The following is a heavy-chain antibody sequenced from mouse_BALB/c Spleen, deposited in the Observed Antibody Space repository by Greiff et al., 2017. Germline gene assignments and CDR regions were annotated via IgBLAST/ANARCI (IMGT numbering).Heavy chain of an antibody. Sequence: EVQRVESGGGLVQPGGSRKLSCAASGFTFSSFGMHWVRQAPEKGLEWVAYISSGSSTIYYADTVKGRFTISRDNPKNTLFLQMTSLRSEDTAMYYCARSQTGTRAMDYWGQGTSVTVSS. CDR2: ISSGSSTI. D-gene: IGHD4-1*01. CDR1: GFTFSSFG. CDR3: ARSQTGTRAMDY. V-gene: IGHV5-17*02. J-gene: IGHJ4*01.